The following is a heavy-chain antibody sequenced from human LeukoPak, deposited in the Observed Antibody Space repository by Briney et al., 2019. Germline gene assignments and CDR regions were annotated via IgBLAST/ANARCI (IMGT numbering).Heavy chain of an antibody. J-gene: IGHJ4*02. CDR1: GFTFSSYA. CDR2: ISGSGGST. D-gene: IGHD2-2*01. Sequence: PGGPLRLSCAASGFTFSSYAMSWVRQAPGKGLEWVSAISGSGGSTYYADSVKGRFTISRDNSKNTLYLQMNSLRAEDTAVYYCAKDPKPIVVVPAAMSYWGQGTLVTVSS. V-gene: IGHV3-23*01. CDR3: AKDPKPIVVVPAAMSY.